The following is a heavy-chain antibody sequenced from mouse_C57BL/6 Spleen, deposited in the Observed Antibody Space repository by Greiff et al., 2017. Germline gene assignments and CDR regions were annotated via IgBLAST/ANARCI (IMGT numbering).Heavy chain of an antibody. CDR2: ISYSGST. Sequence: VQLKESGPGMVKPSQSLSLTCTVTGYSITSGYDWHWIRHFPGNKLEWMGYISYSGSTNYNPSLKSRISITHDTSKNHFFLKLNSVTTEDTATYYCARDGAYYSNYAWFAYWGQGTLVTVSA. D-gene: IGHD2-5*01. CDR3: ARDGAYYSNYAWFAY. J-gene: IGHJ3*01. CDR1: GYSITSGYD. V-gene: IGHV3-1*01.